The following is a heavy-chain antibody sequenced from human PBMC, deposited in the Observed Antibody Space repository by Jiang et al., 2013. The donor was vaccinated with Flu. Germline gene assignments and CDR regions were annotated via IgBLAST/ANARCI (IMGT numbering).Heavy chain of an antibody. CDR2: IYYSGST. CDR1: GGSISSYY. CDR3: ARHGSSRGYFDY. V-gene: IGHV4-59*08. Sequence: LLKPSETLSLTCTVSGGSISSYYWSWIRQPPGKGLEWIGYIYYSGSTNYNPSLKSRVTISVDTSKNQFSLKLSSVTAADTAVYYCARHGSSRGYFDYWGQGTLVTVSS. J-gene: IGHJ4*02. D-gene: IGHD3-10*01.